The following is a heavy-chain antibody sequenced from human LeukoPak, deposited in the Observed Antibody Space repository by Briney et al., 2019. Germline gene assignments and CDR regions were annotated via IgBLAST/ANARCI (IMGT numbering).Heavy chain of an antibody. J-gene: IGHJ4*02. CDR2: TYYRSKWNH. V-gene: IGHV6-1*01. CDR3: ARNLRPDFDY. CDR1: GDSVYSGSSA. Sequence: SQTLSLTCAISGDSVYSGSSAWSWITQSPSRGLEWLGRTYYRSKWNHDYAESVKSRITINPDTSKNEFSLQLNSVTPEDTAVYYCARNLRPDFDYWGQGTLVTVSS.